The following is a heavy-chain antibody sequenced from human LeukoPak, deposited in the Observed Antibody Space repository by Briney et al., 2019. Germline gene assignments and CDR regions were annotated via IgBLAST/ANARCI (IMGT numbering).Heavy chain of an antibody. CDR1: GGSISSSSYY. D-gene: IGHD3-22*01. J-gene: IGHJ5*02. Sequence: SETLSLTCTVSGGSISSSSYYWGWIRQPPGKGLEWIGSIYYSGSTYYNPSLKSRVTISVDTSKNQFSLKLSSVTAADTAVYYCARMDYYDSSGYYSWGQGTLVTVSS. V-gene: IGHV4-39*01. CDR3: ARMDYYDSSGYYS. CDR2: IYYSGST.